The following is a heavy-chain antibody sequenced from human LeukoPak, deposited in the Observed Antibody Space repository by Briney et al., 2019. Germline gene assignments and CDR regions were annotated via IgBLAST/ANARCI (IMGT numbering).Heavy chain of an antibody. Sequence: ASVKVSCKASGYTFTSYYMHWVRQAPGQGLEWMGIINPSGGSTSYAQKFQGRVTMTRDMSTSTDYMELSSLRSEDTAVYYCASSFYGGNSGDWFDPWGQGTLVTVSS. J-gene: IGHJ5*02. CDR1: GYTFTSYY. CDR3: ASSFYGGNSGDWFDP. V-gene: IGHV1-46*01. CDR2: INPSGGST. D-gene: IGHD4-23*01.